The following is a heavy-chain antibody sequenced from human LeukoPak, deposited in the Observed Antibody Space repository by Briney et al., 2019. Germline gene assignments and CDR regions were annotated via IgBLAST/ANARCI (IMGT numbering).Heavy chain of an antibody. Sequence: ASVTVSCKASGFTFTSSAVQWVRQARGQRLEWIGWIVVGSGNTNYAQKFQERVTITRDMSTSTAYMELSSLRSEDTAVYYCARGDSGSYYYYYYMDVWGKGTTVTVSS. CDR2: IVVGSGNT. CDR3: ARGDSGSYYYYYYMDV. V-gene: IGHV1-58*01. D-gene: IGHD1-26*01. J-gene: IGHJ6*03. CDR1: GFTFTSSA.